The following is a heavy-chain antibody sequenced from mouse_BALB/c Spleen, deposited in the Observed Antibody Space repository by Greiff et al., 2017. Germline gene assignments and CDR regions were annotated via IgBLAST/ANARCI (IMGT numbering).Heavy chain of an antibody. V-gene: IGHV3-2*02. CDR3: ARGHYYGDY. D-gene: IGHD1-2*01. Sequence: EVQLVESGPGLVKPSQSLSLTCTVTGYSITSDYAWNWIRQFPGNKLEWMGYISYSGSTSYNPSLKSRISITRDTSKNQFFLQLNSVTTEDTATYYCARGHYYGDYWGQGTTLTVSS. CDR1: GYSITSDYA. J-gene: IGHJ2*01. CDR2: ISYSGST.